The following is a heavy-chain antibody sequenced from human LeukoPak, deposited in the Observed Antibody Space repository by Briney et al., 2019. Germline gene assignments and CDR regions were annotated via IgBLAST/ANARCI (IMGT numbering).Heavy chain of an antibody. CDR1: GFMFRSYS. CDR3: ARTRYNSGGGDY. D-gene: IGHD6-19*01. J-gene: IGHJ4*02. Sequence: GGSLRLSCAASGFMFRSYSMNWVRQAPGKGLEWVSSISSSSSYIFYADSVKGRFTISRDNAKKSLSLQMNSLRAEDTAVYYCARTRYNSGGGDYWGQGTPVTVSP. V-gene: IGHV3-21*01. CDR2: ISSSSSYI.